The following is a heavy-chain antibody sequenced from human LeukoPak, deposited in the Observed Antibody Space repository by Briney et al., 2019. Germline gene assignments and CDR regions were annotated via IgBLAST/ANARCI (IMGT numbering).Heavy chain of an antibody. V-gene: IGHV3-7*01. Sequence: GGSLRLSCAASGFTFSSYWMSWVRQAPGKGLEWVANIKQDGSEKYYVDSVKGRFTISRDNAKNSLYLQMNSLRAEDTAVYYCAREPIVVVVAATLGHSWGQGTLVTISS. CDR3: AREPIVVVVAATLGHS. D-gene: IGHD2-15*01. CDR1: GFTFSSYW. CDR2: IKQDGSEK. J-gene: IGHJ4*02.